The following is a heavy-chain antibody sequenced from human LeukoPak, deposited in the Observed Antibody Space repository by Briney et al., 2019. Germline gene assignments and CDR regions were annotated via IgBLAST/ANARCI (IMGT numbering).Heavy chain of an antibody. Sequence: GGSLRLSCAASGFTFSNYAMHWVRQAPGKGLEWVALISYDGSNKYYADSVKGRFTISRDNSKNTVHLQMNSLRTEDTSVYYCVKERSATGFYCFLCFDDWGQGALVAVSS. CDR3: VKERSATGFYCFLCFDD. V-gene: IGHV3-30*04. CDR2: ISYDGSNK. J-gene: IGHJ4*02. D-gene: IGHD3-22*01. CDR1: GFTFSNYA.